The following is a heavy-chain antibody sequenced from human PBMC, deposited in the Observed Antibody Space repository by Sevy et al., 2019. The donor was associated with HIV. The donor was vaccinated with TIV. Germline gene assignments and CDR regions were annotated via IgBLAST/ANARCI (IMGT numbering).Heavy chain of an antibody. CDR2: INPNSGNT. Sequence: ASVKVSCKASGYTFTSYDFNWVRQATGQGLEWMGWINPNSGNTGYAQKFQGRVTMTRNTSISTAYVELSSLRSEDTAVYYCASVYSSRWDDAFDIWGQGTMVTVSS. CDR3: ASVYSSRWDDAFDI. V-gene: IGHV1-8*01. CDR1: GYTFTSYD. J-gene: IGHJ3*02. D-gene: IGHD6-13*01.